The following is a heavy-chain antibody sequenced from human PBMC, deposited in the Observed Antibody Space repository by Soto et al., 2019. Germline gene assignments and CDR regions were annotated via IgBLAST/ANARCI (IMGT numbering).Heavy chain of an antibody. Sequence: LSLTCTVSGGSISSYYWSWIRQPPGKGLEWIGYIYYSGSTNYNPSLKSRVTISVDTSKNQFSLELRSLRSDDTAVYYCARGVGSGSYYNQYNWFDPWGQGTLVTVSS. CDR2: IYYSGST. V-gene: IGHV4-59*01. CDR1: GGSISSYY. D-gene: IGHD3-10*01. J-gene: IGHJ5*02. CDR3: ARGVGSGSYYNQYNWFDP.